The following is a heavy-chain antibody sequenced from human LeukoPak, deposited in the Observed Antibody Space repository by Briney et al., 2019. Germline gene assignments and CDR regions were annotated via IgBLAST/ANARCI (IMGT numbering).Heavy chain of an antibody. D-gene: IGHD1-26*01. CDR2: ISSSSSYI. J-gene: IGHJ4*02. CDR3: AREEYSGGYYFDY. CDR1: GFTFSSYI. Sequence: GGSLRLSCAASGFTFSSYIMNWVRQAPGKGLEWVSSISSSSSYIYYADSVKGRFTISRDNAKNSLYLQMNSLRAEDTAVYYCAREEYSGGYYFDYWGQGTLVTVSS. V-gene: IGHV3-21*01.